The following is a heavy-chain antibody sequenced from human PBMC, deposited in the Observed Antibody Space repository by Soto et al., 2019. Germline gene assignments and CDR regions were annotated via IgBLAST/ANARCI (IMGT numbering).Heavy chain of an antibody. V-gene: IGHV1-2*02. CDR2: INPNSGDT. Sequence: QVQLVQSGTEVKRPGDSVKVSCKASGYTFTGYYVHWVRQAPGQGLEWMGWINPNSGDTYLAQRFQGRVTMNRDTSIGTAYMELRGLTSDDTAEYYCAKGGAIVAAGTRVYLYNAMDVWGQGPTVTVSS. D-gene: IGHD1-26*01. CDR1: GYTFTGYY. J-gene: IGHJ6*02. CDR3: AKGGAIVAAGTRVYLYNAMDV.